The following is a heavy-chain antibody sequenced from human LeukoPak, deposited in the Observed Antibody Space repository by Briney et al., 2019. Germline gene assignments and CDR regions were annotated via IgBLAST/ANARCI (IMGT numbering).Heavy chain of an antibody. J-gene: IGHJ4*02. D-gene: IGHD5-18*01. V-gene: IGHV1-46*01. CDR3: AREIGPIQLHLWGSAFDY. Sequence: GASAKVSCKASGYTFTSYYMHWVRQAPGQGLEWMGIINPSGGSTSYAQKFQGRVTMTRDTSTSTVYMDLSSLRSEDTAVYYCAREIGPIQLHLWGSAFDYWGQGTLVTVSS. CDR1: GYTFTSYY. CDR2: INPSGGST.